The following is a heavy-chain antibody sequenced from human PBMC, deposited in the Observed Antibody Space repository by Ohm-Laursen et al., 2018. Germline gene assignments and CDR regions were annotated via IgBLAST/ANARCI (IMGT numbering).Heavy chain of an antibody. J-gene: IGHJ3*02. Sequence: SVKVSCKTSGYSFTNYAIIWLRQAPGQGLEWMGWINPNSGGTNYAQKFQGRVTMTRGTSISTAYMELSRLRSDDTAVYYCASPSYSSSSYAAFDIWGQGTMVIVSS. CDR1: GYSFTNYA. D-gene: IGHD6-6*01. CDR3: ASPSYSSSSYAAFDI. V-gene: IGHV1-2*02. CDR2: INPNSGGT.